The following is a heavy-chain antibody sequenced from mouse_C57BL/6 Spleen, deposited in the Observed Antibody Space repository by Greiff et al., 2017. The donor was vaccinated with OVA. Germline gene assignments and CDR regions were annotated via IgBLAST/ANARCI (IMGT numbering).Heavy chain of an antibody. CDR3: VREPHLLLRWDAMDY. D-gene: IGHD1-1*01. CDR2: IRSKSSNYAT. Sequence: DVKLVESGGGLVQPKGSLKLSCAASGFTFNTYAMHWVRQAPGKGLEWVARIRSKSSNYATYYADSVKNRFTISRDDSQSMLYLQMNNLKTEDTAMYYCVREPHLLLRWDAMDYWGQGTSVTVSS. V-gene: IGHV10-3*01. CDR1: GFTFNTYA. J-gene: IGHJ4*01.